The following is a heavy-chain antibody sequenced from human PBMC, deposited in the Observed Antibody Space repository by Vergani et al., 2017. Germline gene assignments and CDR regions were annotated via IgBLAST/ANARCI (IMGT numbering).Heavy chain of an antibody. J-gene: IGHJ6*02. Sequence: QVQLVQSGAEVKKPGASVKVSCKASGYTFTSYDINWVRQATGQGLEWMGGMNPNSGNTGYAQKFKGRVTMTRNTSMSTAYMELSNMRSEDTAVYYCDRGLYYDFWSGYNYYYYYYGIDVWGQGTTVTVSS. CDR1: GYTFTSYD. D-gene: IGHD3-3*01. CDR2: MNPNSGNT. CDR3: DRGLYYDFWSGYNYYYYYYGIDV. V-gene: IGHV1-8*01.